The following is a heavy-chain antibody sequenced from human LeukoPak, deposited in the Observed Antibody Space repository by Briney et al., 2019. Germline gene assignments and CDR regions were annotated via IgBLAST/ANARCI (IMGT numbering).Heavy chain of an antibody. V-gene: IGHV1-2*06. CDR2: TNPNSGGT. CDR1: GYTFTDYG. CDR3: ARDHGD. J-gene: IGHJ4*02. Sequence: ASVKVSCKASGYTFTDYGMHWVRQAPGQGLEWMGRTNPNSGGTNYAQKFQGRVTMTRDTSISTAYMELSSLRSDDTAVYYCARDHGDWGQGTLVTVSS.